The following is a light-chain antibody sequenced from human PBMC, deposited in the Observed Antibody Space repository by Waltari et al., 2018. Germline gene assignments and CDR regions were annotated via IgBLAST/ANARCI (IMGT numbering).Light chain of an antibody. Sequence: QSALTQPASVSGSPGQSITISCTGTSRTLGAYNYVSWYQQHPGKVPKLIIYDVSHRPSGVSFRFSGSKSDNTASLTISGLQAEDEADYYCISYTTSDTMIFGGGTKLTVL. CDR3: ISYTTSDTMI. CDR2: DVS. V-gene: IGLV2-14*03. J-gene: IGLJ2*01. CDR1: SRTLGAYNY.